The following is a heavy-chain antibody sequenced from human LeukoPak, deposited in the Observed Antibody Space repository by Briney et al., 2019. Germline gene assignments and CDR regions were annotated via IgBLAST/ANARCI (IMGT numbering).Heavy chain of an antibody. Sequence: SETLSLTCAVYGGSFSGYYWSWIRKPPGKGLEWIGEINHSGSTNYNPSLKSRVTISVDTSKNQFSLKLSSVTAADTAVYYCARGLYSSSPVDYWGQGTLVTVSS. CDR2: INHSGST. CDR1: GGSFSGYY. CDR3: ARGLYSSSPVDY. V-gene: IGHV4-34*01. D-gene: IGHD6-6*01. J-gene: IGHJ4*02.